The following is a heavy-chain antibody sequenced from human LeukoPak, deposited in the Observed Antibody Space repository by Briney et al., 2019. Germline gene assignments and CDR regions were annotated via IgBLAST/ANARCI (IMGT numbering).Heavy chain of an antibody. CDR3: ASRVSSSGWFDP. D-gene: IGHD6-6*01. J-gene: IGHJ5*02. CDR2: IDPSDSYT. Sequence: GESLKTSCKGSGYSFTSYWISWVRQMPGKGLEWMGRIDPSDSYTNYSPSFQGHVTISADKSISTAYLQWSSLKASDTAMYYCASRVSSSGWFDPWGQGTLVTVSS. V-gene: IGHV5-10-1*01. CDR1: GYSFTSYW.